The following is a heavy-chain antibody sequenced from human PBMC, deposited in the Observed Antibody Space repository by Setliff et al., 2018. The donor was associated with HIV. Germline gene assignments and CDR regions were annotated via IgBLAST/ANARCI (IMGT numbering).Heavy chain of an antibody. V-gene: IGHV3-7*01. D-gene: IGHD6-13*01. Sequence: GGSLRLSCAASGFSFGSYWMSWVRLAPGKGLEWVANVKQDGSDKYYIESVKGRFTIFRDNAKNSVFLQMNSLRAEDTGVYYCATQTGFYNSHWYDYWGQGTMVTVSS. CDR3: ATQTGFYNSHWYDY. CDR2: VKQDGSDK. J-gene: IGHJ4*02. CDR1: GFSFGSYW.